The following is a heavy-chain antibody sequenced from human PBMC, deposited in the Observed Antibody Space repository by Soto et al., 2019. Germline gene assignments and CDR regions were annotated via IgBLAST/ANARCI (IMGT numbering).Heavy chain of an antibody. CDR2: IIPIFGTA. D-gene: IGHD1-26*01. CDR3: VWEGGFSKWELRPLDFDY. CDR1: GGTFSSYA. V-gene: IGHV1-69*13. J-gene: IGHJ4*02. Sequence: ASVKVSCKASGGTFSSYAIIWVRQAPGQGLEWMGGIIPIFGTANYAQKFQGRVTITADESTSTAYMELSSLRSEDTAVYYCVWEGGFSKWELRPLDFDYWGQGTLVTVSS.